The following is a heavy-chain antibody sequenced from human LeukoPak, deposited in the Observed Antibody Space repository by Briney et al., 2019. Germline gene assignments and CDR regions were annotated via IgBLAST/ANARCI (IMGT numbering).Heavy chain of an antibody. V-gene: IGHV1-24*01. CDR3: ATGSGFFGYYYYYMDV. D-gene: IGHD3-10*01. CDR1: GYTLTELS. CDR2: SDTEDGET. Sequence: ASVKVSCKVSGYTLTELSMHWVRQAPGKGLEWMGVSDTEDGETIYAQKFQGRVTMTEDTSTDTAYMEVSSLTSEDTAGYYCATGSGFFGYYYYYMDVWGKGTTVTVSS. J-gene: IGHJ6*03.